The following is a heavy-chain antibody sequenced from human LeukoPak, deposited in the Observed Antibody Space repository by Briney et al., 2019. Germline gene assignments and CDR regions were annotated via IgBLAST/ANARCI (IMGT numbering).Heavy chain of an antibody. J-gene: IGHJ6*04. CDR3: ARRRYGSGYYYYYGMDV. Sequence: SETLSLTCAVYGGSFSGYYWSWIRQPPGKGLEWIGEINHSGSTNYNPSLKSRVTISVDTSKNQSSLKLSSVTAADTAVYYCARRRYGSGYYYYYGMDVWGKGTTVTVSS. CDR2: INHSGST. D-gene: IGHD3-10*01. V-gene: IGHV4-34*01. CDR1: GGSFSGYY.